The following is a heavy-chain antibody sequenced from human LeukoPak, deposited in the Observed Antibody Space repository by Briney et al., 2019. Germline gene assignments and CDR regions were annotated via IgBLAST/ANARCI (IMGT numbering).Heavy chain of an antibody. J-gene: IGHJ4*02. CDR3: ARDTYYYDSSGYYYAPFDY. D-gene: IGHD3-22*01. V-gene: IGHV1-18*01. CDR2: ISAYNGNT. Sequence: ASVKVSCKASGYTFTSYGISWVRQAPGQGLEWMGWISAYNGNTNYAQKLKGRVTMTTDTSTSTAYMELRSLRSDDTAVYYCARDTYYYDSSGYYYAPFDYWGQGTLVTVSS. CDR1: GYTFTSYG.